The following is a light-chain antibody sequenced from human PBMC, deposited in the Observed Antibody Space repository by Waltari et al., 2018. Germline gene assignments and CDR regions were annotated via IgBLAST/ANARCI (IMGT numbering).Light chain of an antibody. J-gene: IGKJ2*01. V-gene: IGKV1-5*03. CDR3: QQYDSYPYT. CDR2: KAS. CDR1: RSVSRW. Sequence: DIQMTQSPSTLSASVGDRVTITCRASRSVSRWLVWYQQKPGKAPKLRISKASSLESGVPSRFSGSGSGTEFIVTINSLQPDDCATYYCQQYDSYPYTFGQGTKLEIK.